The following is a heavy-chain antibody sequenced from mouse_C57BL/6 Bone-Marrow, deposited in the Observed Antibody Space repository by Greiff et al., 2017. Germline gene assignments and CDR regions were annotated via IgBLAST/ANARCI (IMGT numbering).Heavy chain of an antibody. Sequence: QVQLQQPGAELVMPGASVKLSCKASGYTFTSYWMHWVKQRPGQGLEWIGEIDPSDSYTNYNQKFKCKSTLTLDKSSSTAYMQLSSLTSEDSAVYYCARSNWAFDYWGQGTTLTVSS. D-gene: IGHD4-1*01. CDR2: IDPSDSYT. CDR3: ARSNWAFDY. CDR1: GYTFTSYW. J-gene: IGHJ2*01. V-gene: IGHV1-69*01.